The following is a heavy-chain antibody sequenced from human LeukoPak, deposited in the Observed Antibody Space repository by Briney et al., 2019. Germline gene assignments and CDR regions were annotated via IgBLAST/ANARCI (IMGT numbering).Heavy chain of an antibody. CDR1: GYSISSGYY. V-gene: IGHV4-38-2*02. CDR3: ARWDLPAYYGSGDY. J-gene: IGHJ4*02. CDR2: LYHSGST. Sequence: SETLSLTCTVSGYSISSGYYWGWIRQPPGKGLEWIGSLYHSGSTYYNPSLKSRVTISVDTSKNQFSLKLSSVTAADTAVYYCARWDLPAYYGSGDYWGQGTLVTVSS. D-gene: IGHD3-10*01.